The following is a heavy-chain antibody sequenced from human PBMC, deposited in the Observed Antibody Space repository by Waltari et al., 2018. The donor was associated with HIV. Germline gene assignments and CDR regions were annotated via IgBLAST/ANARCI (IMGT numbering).Heavy chain of an antibody. CDR3: ARGSWDYVWGSYQTIRYFDY. J-gene: IGHJ4*02. CDR1: GGPVSSYA. V-gene: IGHV1-69*01. D-gene: IGHD3-16*02. Sequence: QVQLVQSGAEVKKPESSVRVSCKASGGPVSSYAISWVRQAPGQGLEWMGGIIPIFGTANYAQKFQGRVTITADESTSTAYMELSSLRSEDTAVYYCARGSWDYVWGSYQTIRYFDYWGQGTLVTVSS. CDR2: IIPIFGTA.